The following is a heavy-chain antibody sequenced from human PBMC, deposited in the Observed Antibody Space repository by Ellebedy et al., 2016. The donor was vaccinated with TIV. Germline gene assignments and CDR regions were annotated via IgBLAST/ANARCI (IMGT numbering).Heavy chain of an antibody. CDR1: RYSFSNYG. Sequence: ASVKVSCXTSRYSFSNYGITWVRQAPGQGLEWMGWITAYSGDTKSAQDLQDRLTLTTDTSTGTAYMELRSLTSDDTAVYYCARDQGYCSSTSCYQAYWGQGTPITVSS. J-gene: IGHJ4*02. V-gene: IGHV1-18*01. D-gene: IGHD2-2*01. CDR3: ARDQGYCSSTSCYQAY. CDR2: ITAYSGDT.